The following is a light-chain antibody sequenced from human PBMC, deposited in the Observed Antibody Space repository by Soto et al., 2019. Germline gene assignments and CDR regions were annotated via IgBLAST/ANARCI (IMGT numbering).Light chain of an antibody. CDR1: SSNIGTNT. Sequence: QSPLTQPPSASGTPGQRVTISCSGSSSNIGTNTVNWYQQFPRSAPKLLMYSSNQRPSGVPDRFSGSKSGTSASLAISGLQSEDEADYYCAAWDGSLNVVLFGGGTKVTVL. CDR3: AAWDGSLNVVL. CDR2: SSN. J-gene: IGLJ3*02. V-gene: IGLV1-44*01.